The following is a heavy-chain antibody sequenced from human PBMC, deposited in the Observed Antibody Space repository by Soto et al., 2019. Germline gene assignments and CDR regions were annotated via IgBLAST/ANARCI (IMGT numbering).Heavy chain of an antibody. J-gene: IGHJ4*02. Sequence: PGGSLRLSCAASGFTFSSYGMHWVRQAPGKGLEWVAVISYDGSNKYYADSVKGRFTISRDNSKNTLYLQMNSLRAEDTAVYYCAKDRDFWSGYWSGAFDYWGQGTLVTVSS. CDR2: ISYDGSNK. CDR1: GFTFSSYG. V-gene: IGHV3-30*18. CDR3: AKDRDFWSGYWSGAFDY. D-gene: IGHD3-3*01.